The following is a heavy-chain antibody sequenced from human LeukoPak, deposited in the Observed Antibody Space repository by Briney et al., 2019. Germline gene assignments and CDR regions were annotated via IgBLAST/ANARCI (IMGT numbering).Heavy chain of an antibody. V-gene: IGHV1-18*04. CDR3: VREVTMVRGVITFYHYNGMDV. CDR1: GYTFTSYG. D-gene: IGHD3-10*01. CDR2: ISAYNGYT. J-gene: IGHJ6*02. Sequence: ASVNVSCKASGYTFTSYGISWVRQAPGQGLEWMGWISAYNGYTSYAQNFQGRVTMTTDASTSTAYMELRSLRSDDTAVYYCVREVTMVRGVITFYHYNGMDVWGQGTAVIVSS.